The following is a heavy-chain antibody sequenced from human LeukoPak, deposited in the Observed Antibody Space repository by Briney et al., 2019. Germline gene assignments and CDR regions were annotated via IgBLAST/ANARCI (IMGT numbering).Heavy chain of an antibody. CDR3: AREAGNDALDI. CDR1: GYTFITYY. CDR2: IKPNSGET. Sequence: GASVKVSCKAFGYTFITYYIHGVRQAPGQGLEWRGWIKPNSGETNYAQKFQGRVTMTRDTSISTAYMELRWMRSDDPAVYYCAREAGNDALDIWGEGTVVTVSS. V-gene: IGHV1-2*02. J-gene: IGHJ3*02. D-gene: IGHD1-1*01.